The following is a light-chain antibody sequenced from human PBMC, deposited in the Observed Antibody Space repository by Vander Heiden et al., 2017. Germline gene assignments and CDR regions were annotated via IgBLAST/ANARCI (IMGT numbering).Light chain of an antibody. Sequence: IHITQSPSSLSASAADRVTITCRSRQGIRNDLGLYQQKPGKAPKRLIYAASSLQSGGPSRFSGSGSGTEFTLIISSLQPEDVATYYRLQQNSYPPLTFGGGTKVDIK. CDR3: LQQNSYPPLT. V-gene: IGKV1-17*01. J-gene: IGKJ4*01. CDR2: AAS. CDR1: QGIRND.